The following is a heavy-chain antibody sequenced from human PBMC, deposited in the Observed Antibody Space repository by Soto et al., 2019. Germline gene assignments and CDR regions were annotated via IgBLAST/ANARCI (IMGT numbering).Heavy chain of an antibody. V-gene: IGHV4-39*01. CDR1: GGSISSSSYY. D-gene: IGHD3-3*01. J-gene: IGHJ5*02. Sequence: QLQLQESGPGLVKPSETLSLTCTVSGGSISSSSYYWGWIRQPPGKGLEWIGSIYYSGSTYYNPSLKSRVTISVDTSKNQFSLKLSSVTAADTAVYYCARHSIRPSSSQAYYDFWSGYRMGYNWFDPWGQGTLVTVSS. CDR3: ARHSIRPSSSQAYYDFWSGYRMGYNWFDP. CDR2: IYYSGST.